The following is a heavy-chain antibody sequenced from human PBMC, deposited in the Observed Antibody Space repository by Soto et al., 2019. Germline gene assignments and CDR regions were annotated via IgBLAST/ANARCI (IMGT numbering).Heavy chain of an antibody. V-gene: IGHV4-31*03. CDR1: GASVRSGGHY. Sequence: PSETLSLTCTVSGASVRSGGHYWSWIRQYPGQGLEWIGYIHNSESTSYNPSLESRVFISLDTSRNQFSLKLKSVTAADPAVYYFAGGGDSWSQGTLVTVSS. D-gene: IGHD3-10*01. CDR3: AGGGDS. CDR2: IHNSEST. J-gene: IGHJ4*02.